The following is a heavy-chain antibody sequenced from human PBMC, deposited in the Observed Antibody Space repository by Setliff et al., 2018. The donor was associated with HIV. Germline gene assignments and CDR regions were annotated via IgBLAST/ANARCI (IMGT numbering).Heavy chain of an antibody. Sequence: SVKVSCKASGYTFTSYGISWVRQAPGQGLEWMGWISAYNGNTNHAQKLQGRVTMTTDTSTSTAYMELRSLRSDDTAVYYCARDPAFRRYYDILTGYSPSWFDPWGQGTLVTVSS. J-gene: IGHJ5*02. V-gene: IGHV1-18*01. CDR2: ISAYNGNT. D-gene: IGHD3-9*01. CDR3: ARDPAFRRYYDILTGYSPSWFDP. CDR1: GYTFTSYG.